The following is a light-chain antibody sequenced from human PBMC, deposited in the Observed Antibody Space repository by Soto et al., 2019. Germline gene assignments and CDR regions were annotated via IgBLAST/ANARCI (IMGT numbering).Light chain of an antibody. CDR1: QGISGW. Sequence: DIQMTQSPSTLSVSSGERATITCRAGQGISGWLAGYQQKPGKAPKVLIYDASSLESGVTLRFIGSGSGTEVTLTITSLLHDDVANDYCQQYKNYWPLTFGRGTKVDIK. CDR2: DAS. CDR3: QQYKNYWPLT. V-gene: IGKV1-5*01. J-gene: IGKJ4*01.